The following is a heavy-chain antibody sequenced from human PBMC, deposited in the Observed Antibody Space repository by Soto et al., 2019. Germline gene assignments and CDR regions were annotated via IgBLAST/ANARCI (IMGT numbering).Heavy chain of an antibody. CDR2: ISANNGNT. CDR3: ARDPIIVAGTHYLDY. V-gene: IGHV1-18*01. CDR1: GYTFTTYG. J-gene: IGHJ4*02. Sequence: ASVKVSCKASGYTFTTYGIAWVRQAPAQGLEWMGWISANNGNTNYAQKLQGRVTMTTDTSTSTAYMELTSLRSDDTAIYYCARDPIIVAGTHYLDYWGQGALVTVSS. D-gene: IGHD6-19*01.